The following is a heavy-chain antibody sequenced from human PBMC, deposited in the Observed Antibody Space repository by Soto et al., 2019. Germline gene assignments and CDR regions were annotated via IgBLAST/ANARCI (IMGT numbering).Heavy chain of an antibody. J-gene: IGHJ4*02. Sequence: QMHLQESGPGLVKPSETLSLTCTVSGGYVTSDEDYWTWIRQSPGKGLEWIGYISKSGSTGYNTSLKTRLSMSVNRSKNQFTLRLTSVTAADTAGYICATESGSTYGYFDHWGQGTQVTVSS. D-gene: IGHD5-18*01. CDR3: ATESGSTYGYFDH. CDR1: GGYVTSDEDY. V-gene: IGHV4-30-4*01. CDR2: ISKSGST.